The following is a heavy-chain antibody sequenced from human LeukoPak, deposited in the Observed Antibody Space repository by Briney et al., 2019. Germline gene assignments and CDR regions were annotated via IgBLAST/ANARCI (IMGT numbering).Heavy chain of an antibody. J-gene: IGHJ1*01. D-gene: IGHD6-19*01. CDR2: MNPNNGNT. V-gene: IGHV1-8*02. CDR1: RYTFTGYY. CDR3: TRGGPVAGTHKYFQH. Sequence: ASVKVSCKASRYTFTGYYIQWVRQATGQGLEWMGWMNPNNGNTDYAQKFQDRVTLTRNTSISTAYMELSSLRSEDTAVYYCTRGGPVAGTHKYFQHWGQGTLVTVSS.